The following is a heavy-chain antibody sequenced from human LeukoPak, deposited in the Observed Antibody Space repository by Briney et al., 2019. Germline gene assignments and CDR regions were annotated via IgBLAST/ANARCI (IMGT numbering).Heavy chain of an antibody. CDR3: VAAGTGGYGMDV. D-gene: IGHD6-13*01. V-gene: IGHV3-21*01. Sequence: PGGSLRLSCAASGFTFSSYSMNWVRQAQGKGLEWVSSISSSSYINYADSVKGRFTISRDNAKNSLYLQMNSLRAEDTAVYYCVAAGTGGYGMDVWGKGTTVTVSS. J-gene: IGHJ6*04. CDR2: ISSSSYI. CDR1: GFTFSSYS.